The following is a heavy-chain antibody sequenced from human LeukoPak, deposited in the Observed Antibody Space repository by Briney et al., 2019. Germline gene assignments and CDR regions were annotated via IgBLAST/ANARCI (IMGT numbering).Heavy chain of an antibody. D-gene: IGHD3-16*02. CDR3: ARAHYDYVWGSYPTYYYYMDV. CDR1: GGSISSGSYY. CDR2: IYTSGST. J-gene: IGHJ6*03. V-gene: IGHV4-61*02. Sequence: SQTLSLTCTVSGGSISSGSYYWSWIRQPAGKGLEWIGRIYTSGSTNYNPSLKSRVTISVDTSKNQFSLKLSSVTAADTAVYYCARAHYDYVWGSYPTYYYYMDVWGKGTTVTVSS.